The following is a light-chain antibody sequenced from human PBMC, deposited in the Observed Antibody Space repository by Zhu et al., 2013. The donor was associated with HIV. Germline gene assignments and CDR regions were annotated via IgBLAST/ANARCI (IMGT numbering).Light chain of an antibody. V-gene: IGKV1-27*01. Sequence: DVEMIQSPSSLSASIGDRVTITCRASQGITNHLAWYQHKPGEVPRLLVYAASTLQSGVPSRFSGSGFGTDFTLTISSLQPEDFATYYCQKHGSVPPWTFGQGTKVEIK. CDR1: QGITNH. CDR2: AAS. J-gene: IGKJ1*01. CDR3: QKHGSVPPWT.